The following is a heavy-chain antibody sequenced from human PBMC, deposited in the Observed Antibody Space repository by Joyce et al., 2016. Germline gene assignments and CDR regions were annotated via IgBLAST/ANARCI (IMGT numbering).Heavy chain of an antibody. V-gene: IGHV2-70*15. CDR2: LDWDDDK. Sequence: QVTLRESGPALVKPTQTLTLTCTFSGFSLSTSRMSVTWIRQPPGKALEWLARLDWDDDKYYSTSLKTRLTISKDTSKNQVVLTMTNMDPVDTATYYCARILYRYCSGRSCWGDFDYWGQGTLVTVSS. D-gene: IGHD2-15*01. CDR1: GFSLSTSRMS. J-gene: IGHJ4*02. CDR3: ARILYRYCSGRSCWGDFDY.